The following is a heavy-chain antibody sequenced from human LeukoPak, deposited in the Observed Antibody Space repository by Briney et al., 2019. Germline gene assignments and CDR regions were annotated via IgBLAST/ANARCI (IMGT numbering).Heavy chain of an antibody. V-gene: IGHV3-23*01. D-gene: IGHD6-19*01. CDR2: ITGSSANT. CDR1: GFTFSSYV. CDR3: AKRGPAGAGKAPDFFDG. Sequence: GGSLRLSCAASGFTFSSYVTSWVHQAPGKGLEWVSAITGSSANTFYTDSVTGRLTLSTTKSKNNIYQQMNSQRTAYTAVSYCAKRGPAGAGKAPDFFDGCGQGSLV. J-gene: IGHJ4*02.